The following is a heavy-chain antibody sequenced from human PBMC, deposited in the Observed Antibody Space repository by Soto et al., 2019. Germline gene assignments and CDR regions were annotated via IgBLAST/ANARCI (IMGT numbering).Heavy chain of an antibody. CDR3: ARDVEGTSARTGYYPPRYDS. D-gene: IGHD5-18*01. J-gene: IGHJ4*02. Sequence: QVQLVQSGAEVKKPGSSVTVSCKSSGGTFTNYAISWVRQAPGQGLEWLGGIIPMFDTADYAQKFLGRVTSTAATSTKTVYLDLSSLRSEDTAVYYCARDVEGTSARTGYYPPRYDSWGQGTLLIVST. CDR2: IIPMFDTA. CDR1: GGTFTNYA. V-gene: IGHV1-69*06.